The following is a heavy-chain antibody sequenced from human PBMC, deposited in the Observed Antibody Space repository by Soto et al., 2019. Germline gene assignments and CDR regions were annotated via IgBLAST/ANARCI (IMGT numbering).Heavy chain of an antibody. J-gene: IGHJ6*02. CDR2: ISWDGGST. Sequence: GGSLRLSCAASGFTVDDYTMHWVRQAPGKGLEWVSLISWDGGSTYYADSVKGRFTISRDNSKNSLYLQMNSLRTEDTALYYCAKDASVRYYYYGMDVWGQGTTVTVSS. CDR3: AKDASVRYYYYGMDV. CDR1: GFTVDDYT. V-gene: IGHV3-43*01.